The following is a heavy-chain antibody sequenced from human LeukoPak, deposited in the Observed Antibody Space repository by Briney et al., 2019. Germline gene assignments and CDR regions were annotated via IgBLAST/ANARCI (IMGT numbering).Heavy chain of an antibody. CDR1: GDTFSRCA. Sequence: ASVKVPCKASGDTFSRCAISWVRQAPGQGLKWMGGIIPIFGTADYXXXXQGRVTITADESTSTAYMELSSLRSEDTAVYYCARGRPYAFDIWGQGTMVTVSS. CDR2: IIPIFGTA. V-gene: IGHV1-69*13. CDR3: ARGRPYAFDI. J-gene: IGHJ3*02.